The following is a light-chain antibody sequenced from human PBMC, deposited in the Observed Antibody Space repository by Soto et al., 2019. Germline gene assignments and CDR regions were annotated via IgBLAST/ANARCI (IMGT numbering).Light chain of an antibody. CDR2: DVS. CDR3: SSYTTSNTRQIV. J-gene: IGLJ1*01. CDR1: SSDVGGYNY. Sequence: QSVLPQPASVSGSPGQSITISCTGTSSDVGGYNYVSWCQHHPGKAPKLMIFDVSNRPSGVSNRFSGSKSGNTASLTISGLQPEDEADYYCSSYTTSNTRQIVFGTGTKVTVL. V-gene: IGLV2-14*03.